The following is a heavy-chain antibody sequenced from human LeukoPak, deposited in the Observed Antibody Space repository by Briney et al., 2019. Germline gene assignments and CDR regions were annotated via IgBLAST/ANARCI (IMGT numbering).Heavy chain of an antibody. J-gene: IGHJ4*02. CDR3: ARMGCSSASCYTLDY. CDR1: TSR. Sequence: GASLKVSCKATSRISWVGQARGQGLEWMGWIGTYGGDTYYAQKFQGRITVTTDTSARTAYMELRNLRSDDTAVYYCARMGCSSASCYTLDYWGQGTLVTVSS. CDR2: IGTYGGDT. V-gene: IGHV1-18*01. D-gene: IGHD2-2*02.